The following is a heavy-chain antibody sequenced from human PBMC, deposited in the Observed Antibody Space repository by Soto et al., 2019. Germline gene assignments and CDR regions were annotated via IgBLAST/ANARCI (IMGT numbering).Heavy chain of an antibody. CDR2: INHSGST. V-gene: IGHV4-34*01. J-gene: IGHJ2*01. Sequence: QVRLQQWGAGLLKPSETLPLTCAVYGGSFSDYYWSWIRQPPGKGLEWIGEINHSGSTNYNPSLKSRVTISVDTAKNQFSLKLNSVTAADTAVYYCAREVPSRYFELWGRGPPVTVSS. CDR1: GGSFSDYY. D-gene: IGHD1-1*01. CDR3: AREVPSRYFEL.